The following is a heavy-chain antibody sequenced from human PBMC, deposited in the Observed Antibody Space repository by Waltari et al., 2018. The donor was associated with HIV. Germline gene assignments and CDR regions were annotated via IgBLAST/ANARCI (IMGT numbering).Heavy chain of an antibody. Sequence: EVHLVESGGGLVKPGGSLSLSCAASGFTFSDFSMTWVRQAPGKGLEWVSSMSSSGTYIYYADSLKGRFTISRDNAKNSLFLQMNSLRAEDTAVYYCARSSFDTVVVVPAMDYWGQGTLVTVSS. CDR2: MSSSGTYI. CDR3: ARSSFDTVVVVPAMDY. J-gene: IGHJ4*02. V-gene: IGHV3-21*01. CDR1: GFTFSDFS. D-gene: IGHD2-15*01.